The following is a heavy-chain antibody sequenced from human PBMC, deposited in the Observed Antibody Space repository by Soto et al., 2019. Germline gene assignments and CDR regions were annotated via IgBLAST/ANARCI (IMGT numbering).Heavy chain of an antibody. CDR1: GYTFSSYG. CDR2: ISAYNGNT. D-gene: IGHD3-16*02. Sequence: QVQLVQSGAEVKKPGASVKVSCKASGYTFSSYGISWVRQGPGQGLEWMGWISAYNGNTNYAQKFQGRVTMTTDTSTNTAHMELRSLKSDDTAVFYYARDLGAYYDYISGTYHPWGQGTLVTVSS. V-gene: IGHV1-18*01. J-gene: IGHJ5*02. CDR3: ARDLGAYYDYISGTYHP.